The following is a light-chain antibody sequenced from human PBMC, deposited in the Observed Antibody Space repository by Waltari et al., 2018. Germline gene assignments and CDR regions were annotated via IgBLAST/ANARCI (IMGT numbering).Light chain of an antibody. J-gene: IGKJ1*01. V-gene: IGKV2-30*02. CDR1: QSLVHSDGKTY. CDR2: TVF. Sequence: DVVMTQSPLSLPVTLGQPASISCRSSQSLVHSDGKTYLNWFQQRPGQSPRRLIYTVFNRDSGVPDRFGGSGSGTDFTLTISRVEADDVAVYYCMQATHWPLTFGQGTKVEIK. CDR3: MQATHWPLT.